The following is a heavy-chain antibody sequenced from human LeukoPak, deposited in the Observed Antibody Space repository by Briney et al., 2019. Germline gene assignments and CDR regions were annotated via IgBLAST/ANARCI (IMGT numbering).Heavy chain of an antibody. CDR3: AKWGDYDVLTGYYVSDF. J-gene: IGHJ4*02. Sequence: PGGSLRLSCAASGFIFSNYAMYWVRQAPGKGLEWVSAISGRSDNTYYADSVKGRFTLSRGSSENTLYLQMNSLRADDTAVYYCAKWGDYDVLTGYYVSDFWGQGTLVTVSS. CDR1: GFIFSNYA. CDR2: ISGRSDNT. V-gene: IGHV3-23*01. D-gene: IGHD3-9*01.